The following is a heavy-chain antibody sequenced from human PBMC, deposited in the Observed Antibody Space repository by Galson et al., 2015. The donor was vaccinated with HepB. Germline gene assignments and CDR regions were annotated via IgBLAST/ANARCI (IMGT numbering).Heavy chain of an antibody. V-gene: IGHV4-39*01. D-gene: IGHD6-13*01. CDR3: ARPYSSSWYDQKYFHH. CDR1: GDSISSSSYY. J-gene: IGHJ1*01. Sequence: TLSLTCTVSGDSISSSSYYWGWIRQPPGKGLEWIGSIYYSGSTYYNPSLKSRVTISVDTSKNQFSLKLSSVTAADTAVYYCARPYSSSWYDQKYFHHWGQGTLVTVSS. CDR2: IYYSGST.